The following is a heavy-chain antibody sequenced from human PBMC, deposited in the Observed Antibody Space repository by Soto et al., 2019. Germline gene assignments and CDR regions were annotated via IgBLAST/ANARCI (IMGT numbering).Heavy chain of an antibody. J-gene: IGHJ4*02. D-gene: IGHD6-19*01. Sequence: ASVKVSCKASGGTFSSYAISWVRQAPGQGLEWMGWISAYNGNTNYAQKLQGRVTMTTDTSTSTAYMELRSLRSDDTAVYYCALYRYSSGWFGYWGQGTLVTVSS. CDR2: ISAYNGNT. CDR1: GGTFSSYA. V-gene: IGHV1-18*01. CDR3: ALYRYSSGWFGY.